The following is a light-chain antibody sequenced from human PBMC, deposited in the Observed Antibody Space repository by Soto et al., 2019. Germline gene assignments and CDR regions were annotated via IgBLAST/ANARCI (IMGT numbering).Light chain of an antibody. CDR2: EVD. Sequence: QSVLTQPASVSGSPGQSITISCTGTGSDIGYFNYVSWYQQQPGKAPKLMIYEVDNRPSGVSIRFSGSKSGSTASLTISGLQAEDEADYYCKSYAVGSNYVFGNGTKVTV. CDR1: GSDIGYFNY. V-gene: IGLV2-14*01. J-gene: IGLJ1*01. CDR3: KSYAVGSNYV.